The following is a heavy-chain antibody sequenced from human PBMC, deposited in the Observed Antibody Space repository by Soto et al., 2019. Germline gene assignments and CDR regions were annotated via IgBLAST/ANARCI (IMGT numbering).Heavy chain of an antibody. Sequence: GESLKISCAASGFTFSSYGMHWVRQAPGKGLEWVAVISYDGSNKYYADSVKGRFTISRDNSKNTLYLQMNSLRAEDTAVYYCAKELWFGEYYMDVWGKGTTVTVSS. CDR2: ISYDGSNK. D-gene: IGHD3-10*01. CDR1: GFTFSSYG. CDR3: AKELWFGEYYMDV. J-gene: IGHJ6*03. V-gene: IGHV3-30*18.